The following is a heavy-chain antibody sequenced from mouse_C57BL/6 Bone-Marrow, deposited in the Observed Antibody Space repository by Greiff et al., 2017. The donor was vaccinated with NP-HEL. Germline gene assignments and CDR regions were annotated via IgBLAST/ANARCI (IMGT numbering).Heavy chain of an antibody. Sequence: EVQLVESGGGLVQPGGSLKLSCAASGFTFSDYYMYWVRQTPEKRLEWVAYLSNGGGSTYYPDTVKGRFTISRDNAKNTLYLQMSRLKSEDTAMYYCARQGGSSPYWYFDVWGTGTTVTVSS. D-gene: IGHD1-1*01. CDR3: ARQGGSSPYWYFDV. V-gene: IGHV5-12*01. CDR2: LSNGGGST. J-gene: IGHJ1*03. CDR1: GFTFSDYY.